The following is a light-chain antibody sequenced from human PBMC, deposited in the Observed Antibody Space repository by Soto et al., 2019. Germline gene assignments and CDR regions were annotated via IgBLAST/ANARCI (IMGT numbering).Light chain of an antibody. V-gene: IGLV2-14*01. J-gene: IGLJ1*01. CDR3: ASFTSISTYV. CDR2: DVT. CDR1: GDDIGGYNF. Sequence: QSVLTQPASVSGAPGQASTISCGGTGDDIGGYNFVSWYQHHPGKAPKLIIYDVTHRPSGVSERFSGSKSGFTASLTISGLQPEDESHYYCASFTSISTYVFGTGTKVT.